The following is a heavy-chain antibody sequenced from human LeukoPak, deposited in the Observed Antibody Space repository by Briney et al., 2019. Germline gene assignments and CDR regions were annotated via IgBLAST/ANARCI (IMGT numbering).Heavy chain of an antibody. CDR2: ISYDGRQN. CDR3: ARVYLERLTAGYFDH. CDR1: GFTFSTYA. D-gene: IGHD2-8*01. J-gene: IGHJ4*02. Sequence: PGRSLRLSCAASGFTFSTYAMNWVRQAPGKGLEWVAVISYDGRQNYYADSVKGRFTISRDNSKNTPYLQMNSLRDEDSAAYYCARVYLERLTAGYFDHWGQGTWVTVSP. V-gene: IGHV3-30*04.